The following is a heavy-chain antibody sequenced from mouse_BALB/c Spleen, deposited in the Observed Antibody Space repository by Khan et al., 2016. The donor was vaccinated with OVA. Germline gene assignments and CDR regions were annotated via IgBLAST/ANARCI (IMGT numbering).Heavy chain of an antibody. V-gene: IGHV5-6*01. CDR2: ISTGGSYT. J-gene: IGHJ3*01. Sequence: EVELVESGGDLVKPGGSLKLSCAASGFTFSTYGMSWVRQTPDKRLEWVATISTGGSYTYYHDSVKGRFTISRDNAKNTLYLQMSSLKSEDTAMFYCATLAYYYDSEGFAYWGQGTLVTVSA. D-gene: IGHD1-1*01. CDR3: ATLAYYYDSEGFAY. CDR1: GFTFSTYG.